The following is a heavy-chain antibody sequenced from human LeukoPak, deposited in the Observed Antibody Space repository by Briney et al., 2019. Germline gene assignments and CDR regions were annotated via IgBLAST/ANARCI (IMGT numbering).Heavy chain of an antibody. J-gene: IGHJ3*02. CDR2: ISSSSSYI. CDR1: GFTFSSYS. D-gene: IGHD6-19*01. V-gene: IGHV3-21*01. CDR3: ARDWDSSGTSDAFDI. Sequence: PGGSLRLSCAASGFTFSSYSTNWVRQAPGKGLEWVSSISSSSSYIYYADSVKGRFTISRDNAKNSLYLQMNSLRAEDTAVYYCARDWDSSGTSDAFDIWGQGTMVTVSS.